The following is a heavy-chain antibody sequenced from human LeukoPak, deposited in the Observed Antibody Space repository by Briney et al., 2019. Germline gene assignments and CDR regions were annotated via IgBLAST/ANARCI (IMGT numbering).Heavy chain of an antibody. Sequence: SGTLSLTCAVSGGSISSSNWWSRVRQPPRKGLEWIGEIYHSGSTNYNPSLKSRVTISVDKSKNQFSLKLSSVTAADTAVYYCARGIYSSGWPYYFDYWGQGTLVTVSS. V-gene: IGHV4-4*02. CDR3: ARGIYSSGWPYYFDY. J-gene: IGHJ4*02. D-gene: IGHD6-19*01. CDR1: GGSISSSNW. CDR2: IYHSGST.